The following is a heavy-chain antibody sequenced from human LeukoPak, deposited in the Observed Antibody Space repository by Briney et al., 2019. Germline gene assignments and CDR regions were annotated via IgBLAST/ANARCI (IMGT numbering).Heavy chain of an antibody. D-gene: IGHD3-16*02. CDR1: GGSISSYY. J-gene: IGHJ4*02. Sequence: SETLSLTCTVSGGSISSYYWSWIRQPPGKGLEWIGYIYYSGSTNYNPSLKSRVTISVDTSKNQFSLKLSSVTAADTAVYYCASGAPFDYVWGSYRTFDYWGQGTLVTVSS. CDR3: ASGAPFDYVWGSYRTFDY. V-gene: IGHV4-59*01. CDR2: IYYSGST.